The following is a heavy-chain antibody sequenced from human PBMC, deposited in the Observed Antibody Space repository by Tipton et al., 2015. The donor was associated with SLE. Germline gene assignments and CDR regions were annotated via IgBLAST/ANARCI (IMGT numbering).Heavy chain of an antibody. CDR2: VYHSGST. J-gene: IGHJ4*02. V-gene: IGHV4-38-2*01. Sequence: TLSLTCVVSGYSISSAYSWGWIRQPPGKGLEWIGTVYHSGSTHYNPSLKSRVTISVDTSKNQFSLKLTSVTAADTAVYYCARVGVTNVFESWGRGTLVTVSS. CDR3: ARVGVTNVFES. D-gene: IGHD1-26*01. CDR1: GYSISSAYS.